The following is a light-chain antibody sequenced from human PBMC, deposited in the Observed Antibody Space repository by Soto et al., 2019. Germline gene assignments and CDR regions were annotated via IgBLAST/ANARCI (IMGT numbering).Light chain of an antibody. CDR1: QSVSSSY. CDR2: GAY. Sequence: EIVLTQSPGTLSLSPGERDALACRASQSVSSSYLAWYQQKPGQAPRLLIYGAYSRATGITDRFSGSGSGTDFTLTISRLEPEDFAVYYCQLYGSSPRTVGPVTKVEIK. J-gene: IGKJ4*02. V-gene: IGKV3-20*01. CDR3: QLYGSSPRT.